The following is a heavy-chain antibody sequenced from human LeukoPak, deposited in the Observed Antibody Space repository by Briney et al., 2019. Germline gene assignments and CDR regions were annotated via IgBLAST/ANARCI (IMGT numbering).Heavy chain of an antibody. V-gene: IGHV3-30*04. CDR3: VREGPGGNPHDY. J-gene: IGHJ4*02. CDR1: GFTFSSYA. Sequence: GRSLRLSCAASGFTFSSYAMHWVRQAPGKGLEWVAVISYDGGNKYYADSVKGRFTISRDNSDNTHSLQMSSLRADDTAVYYCVREGPGGNPHDYWGQGTLVTVSS. CDR2: ISYDGGNK. D-gene: IGHD4-23*01.